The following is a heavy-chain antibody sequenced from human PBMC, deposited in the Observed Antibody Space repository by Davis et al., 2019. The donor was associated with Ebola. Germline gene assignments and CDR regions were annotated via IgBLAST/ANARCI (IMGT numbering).Heavy chain of an antibody. V-gene: IGHV3-11*01. J-gene: IGHJ4*02. CDR2: ISSSGSTI. D-gene: IGHD4-17*01. Sequence: GESLKISCAASGFTFSDYYMSWIRQAPGKGLEWVSYISSSGSTIYYADSVKGRFTISRDNAKNSLYLQMNSLRAEDTAVYYCAKDSSFSDYGVYWGQGTLVTVSS. CDR3: AKDSSFSDYGVY. CDR1: GFTFSDYY.